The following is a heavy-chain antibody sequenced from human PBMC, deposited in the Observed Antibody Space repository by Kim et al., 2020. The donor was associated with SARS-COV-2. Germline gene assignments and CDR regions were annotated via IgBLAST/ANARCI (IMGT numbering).Heavy chain of an antibody. D-gene: IGHD3-10*01. J-gene: IGHJ6*02. V-gene: IGHV4-61*01. CDR2: IYYSGST. CDR3: ARGPTMVRGALRPLYYYYGMDV. Sequence: SETLSLTCTVSGGSVSSGSYYWSWIRQPPGKGLEWIGYIYYSGSTNYNPSLKSRVTISVDTSKNQFSLKLSSVTAADTAVYYCARGPTMVRGALRPLYYYYGMDVWGQGTTVTVSS. CDR1: GGSVSSGSYY.